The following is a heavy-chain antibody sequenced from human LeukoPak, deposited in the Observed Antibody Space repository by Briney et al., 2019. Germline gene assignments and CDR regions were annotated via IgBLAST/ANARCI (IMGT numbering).Heavy chain of an antibody. J-gene: IGHJ5*02. CDR3: ARNGGAVAGPAPDWFDP. CDR1: GYTFTSYY. Sequence: GASVKVSCKASGYTFTSYYMHWVRQAPGQGLEWMGIINPSGGSTSYAQKFQGRVTMTRDMSTSTVYMELSSLRSEDTAVYYCARNGGAVAGPAPDWFDPWGQGTLVTVSS. CDR2: INPSGGST. D-gene: IGHD6-19*01. V-gene: IGHV1-46*01.